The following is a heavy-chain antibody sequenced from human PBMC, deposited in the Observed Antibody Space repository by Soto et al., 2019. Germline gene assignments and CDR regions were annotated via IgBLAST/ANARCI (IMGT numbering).Heavy chain of an antibody. Sequence: EVQLVESGGGLVQPGGSLRLSCAASGFTFSTYSMNWVRQAPGKGLEWISCISSGNPTVYYADSVRGRFTISRDNAKNSLHLQMNSLRDDDTAVYYCARGGWEHDYWGQGTLVTVSS. J-gene: IGHJ4*02. CDR3: ARGGWEHDY. D-gene: IGHD1-26*01. V-gene: IGHV3-48*02. CDR2: ISSGNPTV. CDR1: GFTFSTYS.